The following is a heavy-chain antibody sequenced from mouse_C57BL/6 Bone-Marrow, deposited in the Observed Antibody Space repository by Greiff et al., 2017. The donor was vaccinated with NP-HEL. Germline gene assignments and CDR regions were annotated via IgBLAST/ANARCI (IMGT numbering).Heavy chain of an antibody. CDR1: GFTFSDYY. CDR3: ARHRITTVVATTPYFDV. V-gene: IGHV5-12*01. D-gene: IGHD1-1*01. Sequence: DVMLVESGGGLVQPGGSLKLSCAASGFTFSDYYMYWVRQTPEKRLEWVAYISNGGGSTYYPDTVKGRFTISRDNAKNTLYLQMSRLKSEDTAMYYCARHRITTVVATTPYFDVWGTGTTVTVSS. J-gene: IGHJ1*03. CDR2: ISNGGGST.